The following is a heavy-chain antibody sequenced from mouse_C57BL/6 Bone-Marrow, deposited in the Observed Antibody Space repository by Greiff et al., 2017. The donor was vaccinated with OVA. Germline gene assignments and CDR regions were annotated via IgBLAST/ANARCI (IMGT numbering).Heavy chain of an antibody. CDR3: ARRAHYYGSSYWYCDV. Sequence: EVKLVESGGGLVQPGESLKLSCESNEYEFPSHDMSWVRKTPEKRLELVAAINSDGGSTYYPDTMERRFILSRDNTKKTLYLQMSSLRSEDPALYYCARRAHYYGSSYWYCDVWGTGTTVTVSS. J-gene: IGHJ1*03. D-gene: IGHD1-1*01. CDR1: EYEFPSHD. V-gene: IGHV5-2*01. CDR2: INSDGGST.